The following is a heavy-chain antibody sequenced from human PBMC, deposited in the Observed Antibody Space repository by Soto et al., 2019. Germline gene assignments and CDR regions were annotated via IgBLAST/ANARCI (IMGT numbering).Heavy chain of an antibody. V-gene: IGHV3-49*03. CDR1: GFTFGDYA. Sequence: PGGSLRLSCTASGFTFGDYAMSWFRQAPGKGLEWVGFIRSKAYGGTTEYAASVKGRFTISRDDSKSIAYLQMNSLKTEDTAVYYCTRDLSLYYYDSSGYYRGSYFDLWGRGTLVTVS. CDR3: TRDLSLYYYDSSGYYRGSYFDL. CDR2: IRSKAYGGTT. J-gene: IGHJ2*01. D-gene: IGHD3-22*01.